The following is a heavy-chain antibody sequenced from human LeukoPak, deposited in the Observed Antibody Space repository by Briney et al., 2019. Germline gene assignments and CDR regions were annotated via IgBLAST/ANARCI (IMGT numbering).Heavy chain of an antibody. Sequence: SETLSLTCTVSGGSISSHYWSWIRQPPGKGLEWIGYIYYSGSTNYNPSLKSRATISVDTSKNQFSLKLSSVTAADTAVYYCARGPPNFWSGYYFDYWGQGTLVTVSS. D-gene: IGHD3-3*01. V-gene: IGHV4-59*11. CDR2: IYYSGST. J-gene: IGHJ4*02. CDR1: GGSISSHY. CDR3: ARGPPNFWSGYYFDY.